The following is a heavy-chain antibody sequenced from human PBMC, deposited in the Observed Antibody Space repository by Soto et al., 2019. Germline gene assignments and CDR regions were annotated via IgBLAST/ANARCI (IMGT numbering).Heavy chain of an antibody. J-gene: IGHJ6*02. Sequence: QVQLVQSGAEVKKPGSSVKVSCKASGGTFSSYAISWVRQAPGQGLEWMGGIIPIFGTANYAQKFQGRVTITADESTSTDYMELSSLRSEDTAVYYCARGAYGSGSYYYYYYGMDVWGQGTTVTVSS. CDR3: ARGAYGSGSYYYYYYGMDV. V-gene: IGHV1-69*01. D-gene: IGHD3-10*01. CDR2: IIPIFGTA. CDR1: GGTFSSYA.